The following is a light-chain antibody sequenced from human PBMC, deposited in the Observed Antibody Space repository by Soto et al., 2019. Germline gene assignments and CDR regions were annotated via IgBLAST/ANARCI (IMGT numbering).Light chain of an antibody. V-gene: IGLV1-44*01. CDR1: SSNIGSNT. CDR2: SND. J-gene: IGLJ1*01. CDR3: AAWDDSLNGYV. Sequence: QSVLTQPPSASGTPGQRVTIPCAGSSSNIGSNTVNWYQQLPGTAPKLLIYSNDQRPSGVPDRFSGSKSGTSASLAISGLQSDDEADYYCAAWDDSLNGYVFGTGTKVT.